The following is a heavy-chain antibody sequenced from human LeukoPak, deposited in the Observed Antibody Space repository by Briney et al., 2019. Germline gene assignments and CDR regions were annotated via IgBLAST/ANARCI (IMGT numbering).Heavy chain of an antibody. Sequence: ASVKVSCKASGYTFTDYYMHWVRQAPGQGLEWMGWINPNSGATKYAQKFQGRVTMTRDTSISTAYMELSRLRSDDTAVYYCASGGPDYGDYEWGYWGQGTLVTVSS. CDR1: GYTFTDYY. J-gene: IGHJ4*02. CDR3: ASGGPDYGDYEWGY. D-gene: IGHD4-17*01. CDR2: INPNSGAT. V-gene: IGHV1-2*02.